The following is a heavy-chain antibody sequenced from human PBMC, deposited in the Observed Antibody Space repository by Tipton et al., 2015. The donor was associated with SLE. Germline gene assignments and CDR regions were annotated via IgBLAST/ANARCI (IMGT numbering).Heavy chain of an antibody. Sequence: TLSLTCTVSGASVSTYYWSWIRQPPGKGLEWIGYLYYSGSINYNPSLKSRVTISVDTSKNQFSLKLSSVTAADTAVYYCARVPAFYYYYMDVWGKGTTVTVSS. V-gene: IGHV4-59*02. CDR3: ARVPAFYYYYMDV. CDR1: GASVSTYY. CDR2: LYYSGSI. D-gene: IGHD2-2*01. J-gene: IGHJ6*03.